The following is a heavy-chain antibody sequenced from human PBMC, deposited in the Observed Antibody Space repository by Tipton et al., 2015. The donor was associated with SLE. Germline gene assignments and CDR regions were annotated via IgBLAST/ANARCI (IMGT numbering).Heavy chain of an antibody. CDR2: IKEDGSDK. CDR3: ARGFLTFDI. J-gene: IGHJ3*02. Sequence: SLRLSCAASGFTFSSYWMSWVRQAPGKGLEWVANIKEDGSDKYYVDSVKGRFTISRDNAKNSVFLQMNSLRAEDTAVYYCARGFLTFDIWGQGTMVTVSS. CDR1: GFTFSSYW. V-gene: IGHV3-7*01.